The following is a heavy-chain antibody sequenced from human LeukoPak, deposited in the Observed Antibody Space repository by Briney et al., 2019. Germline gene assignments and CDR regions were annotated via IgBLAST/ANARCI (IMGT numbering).Heavy chain of an antibody. CDR1: EDTFSSYA. D-gene: IGHD1-26*01. J-gene: IGHJ3*02. Sequence: SVKVSCKASEDTFSSYAISWVRQAPGQGLEWMGGIIPNFGTTNYAQKFQGRVTITTDESTSTAYMELSSLRSEDRVVYYCARGVWGQRAFDIWGQGTMVSVSS. V-gene: IGHV1-69*05. CDR2: IIPNFGTT. CDR3: ARGVWGQRAFDI.